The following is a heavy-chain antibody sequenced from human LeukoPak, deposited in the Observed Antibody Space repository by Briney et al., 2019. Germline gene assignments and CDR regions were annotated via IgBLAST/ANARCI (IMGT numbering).Heavy chain of an antibody. CDR3: ARGITTGHYYYMDV. D-gene: IGHD3-22*01. CDR2: IDGNTAYI. CDR1: GFTFSSDS. Sequence: GGSLRLSCAASGFTFSSDSMTWVRRAPGKGLEWVTSIDGNTAYIYYADSVKGRFTISRDNAKNSLDLQMNSLRAEDTAMYYCARGITTGHYYYMDVWGKGTTVTVSS. J-gene: IGHJ6*03. V-gene: IGHV3-21*01.